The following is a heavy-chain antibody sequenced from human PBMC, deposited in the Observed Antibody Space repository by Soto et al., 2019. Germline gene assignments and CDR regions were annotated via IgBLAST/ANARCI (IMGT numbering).Heavy chain of an antibody. V-gene: IGHV3-23*01. CDR3: ARDYLGIITIFGVVTSIYYYYYGMDV. J-gene: IGHJ6*02. Sequence: GGSLRLSCAASGFTFSSYAMNWVRQAPGKGLEWVSVISGTGGTTYYADSVKGRFTISRDNSKNTLYLQMNSLRAEDTAVYYCARDYLGIITIFGVVTSIYYYYYGMDVRGQGTTVTVSS. CDR2: ISGTGGTT. CDR1: GFTFSSYA. D-gene: IGHD3-3*01.